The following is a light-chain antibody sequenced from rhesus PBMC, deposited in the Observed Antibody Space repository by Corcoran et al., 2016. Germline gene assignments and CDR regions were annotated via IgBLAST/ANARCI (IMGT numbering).Light chain of an antibody. J-gene: IGKJ1*01. V-gene: IGKV3-24*04. CDR1: QSVGSY. CDR3: QQSSYLWT. CDR2: GAA. Sequence: ETVLTQSPATLSLSPGERVSLSCRASQSVGSYLAWYQQKPGQAPRHLITGAATRATGITDRFRCSGSGTDCTLTISSLEPEDVGIYYCQQSSYLWTFGPGTKVEIK.